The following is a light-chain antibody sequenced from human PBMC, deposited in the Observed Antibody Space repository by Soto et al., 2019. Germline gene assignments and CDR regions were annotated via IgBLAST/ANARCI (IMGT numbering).Light chain of an antibody. J-gene: IGKJ4*01. CDR1: QSVSSN. Sequence: EIVMTQSPATLSVSPGERATLSCRASQSVSSNLAWHQQKPGQAPRVLIYGASTRATGIPARFSGSGSGTEFTLTISSLQSEDFAVYYCQQYNNWPLTFGGGTKVDIK. V-gene: IGKV3-15*01. CDR3: QQYNNWPLT. CDR2: GAS.